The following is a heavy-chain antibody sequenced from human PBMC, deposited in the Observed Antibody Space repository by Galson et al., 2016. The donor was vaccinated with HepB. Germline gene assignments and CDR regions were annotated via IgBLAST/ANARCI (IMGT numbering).Heavy chain of an antibody. CDR3: ARGRAGFQVPLAP. Sequence: SETLSLTCTVDGGSVVGYYWTWIHQSPGKRLEWIGEIDAGGSNTYNPSVKGRVTISLDRSTTSISLKLTSVTAADTGLHFCARGRAGFQVPLAPWGLGTLVTVTS. J-gene: IGHJ5*02. V-gene: IGHV4-34*01. CDR2: IDAGGSN. CDR1: GGSVVGYY.